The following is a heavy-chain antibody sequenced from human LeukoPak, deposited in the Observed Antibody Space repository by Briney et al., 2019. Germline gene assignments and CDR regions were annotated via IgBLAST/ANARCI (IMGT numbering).Heavy chain of an antibody. Sequence: GGSLRLSCAASGFTFSSYAMNWVRQAPGKGLEWASSISSSSSYIYYADSVKGRFTISRDNAKNSLYLQMNSLRAEDTAVYYCARDGPYYDVLTGYPPFDYWGQGTLVTVSS. D-gene: IGHD3-9*01. CDR2: ISSSSSYI. V-gene: IGHV3-21*01. CDR1: GFTFSSYA. J-gene: IGHJ4*02. CDR3: ARDGPYYDVLTGYPPFDY.